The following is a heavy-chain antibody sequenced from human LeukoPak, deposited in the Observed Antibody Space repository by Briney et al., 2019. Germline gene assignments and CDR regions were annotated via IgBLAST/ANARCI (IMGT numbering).Heavy chain of an antibody. Sequence: PSETLSLTCAVYGGSFSGYYWSWIRQPPGKGLEWIGEINHSGSTNYNPSLKSRVTISVDTSKNQFSLKLSSVTAADTAVYYCARWVIHDSSGYYFDYWGQGTLVTVSS. D-gene: IGHD3-22*01. CDR1: GGSFSGYY. V-gene: IGHV4-34*01. CDR2: INHSGST. J-gene: IGHJ4*02. CDR3: ARWVIHDSSGYYFDY.